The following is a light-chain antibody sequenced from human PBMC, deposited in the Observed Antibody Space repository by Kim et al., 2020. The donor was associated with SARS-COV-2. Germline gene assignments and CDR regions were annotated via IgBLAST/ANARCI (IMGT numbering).Light chain of an antibody. Sequence: SPGERATLPGRAAQSVSSDLAWYQQKPGQAPRLLIYDASNRATGIPARFSGSGSGTDFTLTTSSLEPEEFAVYYCQQRTNWPQITFGQGTRLEIK. CDR3: QQRTNWPQIT. V-gene: IGKV3-11*01. CDR1: QSVSSD. J-gene: IGKJ5*01. CDR2: DAS.